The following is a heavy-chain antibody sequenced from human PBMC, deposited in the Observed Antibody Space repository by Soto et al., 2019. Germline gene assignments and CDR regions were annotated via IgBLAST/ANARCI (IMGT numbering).Heavy chain of an antibody. J-gene: IGHJ3*02. CDR1: GYSFTSYW. CDR3: ARSATVTQLPDAFDI. D-gene: IGHD4-4*01. Sequence: GESLKISCKGSGYSFTSYWIGWVRQMPGKGLEWMGIIYPGDSDTRYSPSFQGQVTISADKSISTAYLQWSSLKASDTAMYYCARSATVTQLPDAFDIWGQGTMVTVSS. V-gene: IGHV5-51*01. CDR2: IYPGDSDT.